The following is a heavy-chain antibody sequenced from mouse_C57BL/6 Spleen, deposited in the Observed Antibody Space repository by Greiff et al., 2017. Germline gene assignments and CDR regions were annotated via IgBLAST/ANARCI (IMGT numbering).Heavy chain of an antibody. J-gene: IGHJ3*01. CDR2: ISDGGSYT. CDR1: GFTFSSYA. D-gene: IGHD2-13*01. Sequence: EVKVVESGGGLVKPGGSLKLSCAASGFTFSSYAMSWVRQTPEKRLEWVATISDGGSYTYYPDNVKGRFTISRDNAKNNLYLQMSHLKSEDTAMYYCARAGDFAYWCQGTLVTVSA. CDR3: ARAGDFAY. V-gene: IGHV5-4*03.